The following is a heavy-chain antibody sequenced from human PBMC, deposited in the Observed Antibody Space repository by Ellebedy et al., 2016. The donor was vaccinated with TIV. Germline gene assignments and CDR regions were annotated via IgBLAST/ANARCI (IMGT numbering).Heavy chain of an antibody. CDR3: ARVAGANWNYARYLGY. Sequence: ASVKVSCKASGYTFTGYYMHWVRQAPGQGLEWMGWINPNSGGTNYAQKFQGRVTMTRDPSISTAYMELSRLRSDDTAVYYCARVAGANWNYARYLGYWGQGTLVTVSS. V-gene: IGHV1-2*02. D-gene: IGHD1-7*01. CDR2: INPNSGGT. CDR1: GYTFTGYY. J-gene: IGHJ4*02.